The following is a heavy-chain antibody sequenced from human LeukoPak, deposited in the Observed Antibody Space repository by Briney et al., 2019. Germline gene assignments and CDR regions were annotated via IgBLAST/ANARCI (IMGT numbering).Heavy chain of an antibody. CDR1: GFTFSSYE. D-gene: IGHD3-22*01. CDR2: IGSSGSTI. V-gene: IGHV3-48*03. J-gene: IGHJ4*02. Sequence: GGSLRLSCAASGFTFSSYEMNWVRQAPGKGLEWVSYIGSSGSTIYYADSVKGRFTISRDNAKNSLYLQMNSLRAEDTAVYYCAREGYYDSSGYDYWGQGTLVTVSS. CDR3: AREGYYDSSGYDY.